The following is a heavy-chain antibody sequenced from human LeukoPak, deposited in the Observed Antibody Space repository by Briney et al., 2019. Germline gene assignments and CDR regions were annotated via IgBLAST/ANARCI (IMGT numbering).Heavy chain of an antibody. CDR3: ARDGVVGAKDY. CDR2: IIPIFGTA. V-gene: IGHV1-69*13. CDR1: GGTFSSYA. J-gene: IGHJ4*02. D-gene: IGHD1-26*01. Sequence: ASVKVSCKASGGTFSSYAISWVRQAPGQGLEWMGGIIPIFGTANYAQKFQGRVPITADESTSTAYMELSSLRSEDTAVYYCARDGVVGAKDYWGQGTLVTVSS.